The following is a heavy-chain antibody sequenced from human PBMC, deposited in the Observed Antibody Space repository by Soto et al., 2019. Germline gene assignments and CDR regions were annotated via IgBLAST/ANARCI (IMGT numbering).Heavy chain of an antibody. Sequence: GGSLRLSCAASGFTFSSYSMHWVRQAPGKGLEWVAVISYDGSNKYYADSVKGRFTISRDNSKNTLYLQMNSLRAEDTAVYYCARDSTTVIYYYYYGMDVWGQGTTVTVSS. CDR3: ARDSTTVIYYYYYGMDV. CDR2: ISYDGSNK. V-gene: IGHV3-30-3*01. D-gene: IGHD4-4*01. J-gene: IGHJ6*02. CDR1: GFTFSSYS.